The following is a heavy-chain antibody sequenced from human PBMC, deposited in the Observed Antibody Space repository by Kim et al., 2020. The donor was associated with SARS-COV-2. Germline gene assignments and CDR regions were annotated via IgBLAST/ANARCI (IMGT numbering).Heavy chain of an antibody. Sequence: PALGPPTHAQKFKGHVTITADKSTSTAYMVLSSLRAEDTAVYYCARDLGYWGQGTLVTVSS. CDR3: ARDLGY. D-gene: IGHD3-16*01. CDR2: PALGPP. V-gene: IGHV1-69*06. J-gene: IGHJ4*02.